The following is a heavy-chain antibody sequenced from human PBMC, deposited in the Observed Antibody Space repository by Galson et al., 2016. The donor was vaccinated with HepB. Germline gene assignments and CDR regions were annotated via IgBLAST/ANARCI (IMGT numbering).Heavy chain of an antibody. Sequence: SLRLSCAASGFTFTSYAISWVRQAPGKGLEWVSSISGRGDITYYADSVEGRFTISRDNSKNTLYLQMNNLGAEDTAIYYCARRASYGPFDYWGQGILVTVSS. J-gene: IGHJ4*02. CDR3: ARRASYGPFDY. CDR2: ISGRGDIT. V-gene: IGHV3-23*01. D-gene: IGHD2/OR15-2a*01. CDR1: GFTFTSYA.